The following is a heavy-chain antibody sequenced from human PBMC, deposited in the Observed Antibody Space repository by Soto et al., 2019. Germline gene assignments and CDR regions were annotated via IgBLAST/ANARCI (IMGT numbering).Heavy chain of an antibody. CDR1: GFTFSSYA. CDR3: ARVGGVVTEYYYYYYGMDV. Sequence: QVQLVESGGGVVQPGRSLRLSCAASGFTFSSYAMHWVRQAPGKGLEWVAVISYDGSNKYYADSVKGRFTISRDNSKNTLYLQMNSLRAEDTAVYYCARVGGVVTEYYYYYYGMDVWGQGTTVTVSS. CDR2: ISYDGSNK. J-gene: IGHJ6*02. V-gene: IGHV3-30-3*01. D-gene: IGHD3-3*01.